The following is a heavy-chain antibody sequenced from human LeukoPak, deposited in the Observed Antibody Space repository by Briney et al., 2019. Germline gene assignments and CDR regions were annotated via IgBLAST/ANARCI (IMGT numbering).Heavy chain of an antibody. D-gene: IGHD5-18*01. CDR1: GGXISSSSYY. J-gene: IGHJ4*02. Sequence: SETLSLTCTVSGGXISSSSYYWGWIRQPPGKGLEWIGSIYYSGSTYYNPSLKSRVTISVDTSKNQFSLKLSSVTAADTAVYYCARVDTAMVTFDYWGQGNLVTVSS. CDR3: ARVDTAMVTFDY. V-gene: IGHV4-39*01. CDR2: IYYSGST.